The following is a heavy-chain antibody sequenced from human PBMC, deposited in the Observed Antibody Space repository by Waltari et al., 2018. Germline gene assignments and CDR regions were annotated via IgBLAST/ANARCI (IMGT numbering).Heavy chain of an antibody. CDR1: GYSISSGYY. CDR2: IYHSGST. Sequence: QVQLQESGPGLVKPSETLSLTCAVSGYSISSGYYWGWIRQPPGKGLEWIGSIYHSGSTYSNPSLKSRVTISVDTSKNQFSLKLSSVTAADTAVYYCARELTMIVVGTTGAFDIWGQGTMVTVSS. V-gene: IGHV4-38-2*02. J-gene: IGHJ3*02. D-gene: IGHD3-22*01. CDR3: ARELTMIVVGTTGAFDI.